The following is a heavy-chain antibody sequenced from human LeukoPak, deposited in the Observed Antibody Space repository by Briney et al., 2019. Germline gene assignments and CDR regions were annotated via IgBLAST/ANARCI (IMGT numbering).Heavy chain of an antibody. CDR2: LSKSGNT. J-gene: IGHJ3*02. Sequence: SETLSLTCTVSGGSISSYYWSWIRLPPGKGLEWIGYLSKSGNTDYSPSLKSRVTIFGDTSKNQFFLKLSSVTAADTAVYYCARARYVNSFYAFDIWGQGTLVTVSS. CDR1: GGSISSYY. CDR3: ARARYVNSFYAFDI. D-gene: IGHD3-9*01. V-gene: IGHV4-59*01.